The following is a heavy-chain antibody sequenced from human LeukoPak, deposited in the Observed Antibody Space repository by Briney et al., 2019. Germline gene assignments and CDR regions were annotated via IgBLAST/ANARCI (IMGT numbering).Heavy chain of an antibody. V-gene: IGHV3-7*01. CDR2: IKQDGSEK. J-gene: IGHJ6*02. CDR1: GFTFSSYW. D-gene: IGHD3-10*01. CDR3: AREGPWFGESYYGMDV. Sequence: GGSLRLSCAASGFTFSSYWMSWVRQAPGKGLEWVANIKQDGSEKYYVDSVKGRFTISRDNAKNSLYLQMNSLRAEDTAVYYCAREGPWFGESYYGMDVWGQGTTVTVSS.